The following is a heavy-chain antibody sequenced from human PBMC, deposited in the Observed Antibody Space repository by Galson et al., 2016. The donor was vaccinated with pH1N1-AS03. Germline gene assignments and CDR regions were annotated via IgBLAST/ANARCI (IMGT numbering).Heavy chain of an antibody. J-gene: IGHJ4*02. CDR1: GYRFGTYW. Sequence: QSGAEVKKPGQSLRISCKASGYRFGTYWISWVRQLPGKGLEWMGRIDPRDSYTNYNPSFEGHVTISSDTSISTVYLQWSSLKSSDTALYSCARHDVTAGADHWGQGTLVTVSS. D-gene: IGHD5-18*01. V-gene: IGHV5-10-1*01. CDR3: ARHDVTAGADH. CDR2: IDPRDSYT.